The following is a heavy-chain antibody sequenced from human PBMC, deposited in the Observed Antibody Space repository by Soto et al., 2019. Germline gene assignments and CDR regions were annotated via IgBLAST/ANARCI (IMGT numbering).Heavy chain of an antibody. CDR1: GFTFSDYF. D-gene: IGHD4-17*01. CDR3: ARPNGESRDYYHGMDV. Sequence: QVQLVESGGGLVKPGGSLRLSCGASGFTFSDYFMAWVRQVPGKGLEWVSYSNRDGTTIYYADSVKGRFTISRDNARNSLSLQMNSLRAEDTAVYYCARPNGESRDYYHGMDVWGQGTTVTVSS. J-gene: IGHJ6*02. V-gene: IGHV3-11*01. CDR2: SNRDGTTI.